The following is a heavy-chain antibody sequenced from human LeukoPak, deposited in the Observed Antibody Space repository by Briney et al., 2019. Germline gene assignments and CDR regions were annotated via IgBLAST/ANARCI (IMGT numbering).Heavy chain of an antibody. J-gene: IGHJ4*02. CDR2: ISGSGGST. Sequence: GGSLRLSCAASGFTFSSYAMSWVRQAPGKGLEWVSAISGSGGSTYYADSVKGRFTISRDNSKNTLYLQMNSLRAEDTAVYYCAKDWGTRYDFWRTFPFDYWGQGTLVTVSS. V-gene: IGHV3-23*01. D-gene: IGHD3-3*01. CDR1: GFTFSSYA. CDR3: AKDWGTRYDFWRTFPFDY.